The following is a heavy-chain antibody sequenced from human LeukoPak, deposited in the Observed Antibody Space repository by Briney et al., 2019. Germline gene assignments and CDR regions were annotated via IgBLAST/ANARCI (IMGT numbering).Heavy chain of an antibody. CDR1: GGTFSSYA. CDR2: IIPILGIA. CDR3: ARVPMIVGSTTPGVFDY. V-gene: IGHV1-69*04. Sequence: ASVKVSCKASGGTFSSYAISWVRQTPGQGLEWMGRIIPILGIANYAQKFQGRVTITADKSTSTAYMELSSLRSEDTAVYYCARVPMIVGSTTPGVFDYWGQGTLVTVSS. D-gene: IGHD3-22*01. J-gene: IGHJ4*02.